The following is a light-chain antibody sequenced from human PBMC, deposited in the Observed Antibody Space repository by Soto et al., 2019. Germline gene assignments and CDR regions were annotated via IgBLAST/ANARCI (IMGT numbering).Light chain of an antibody. Sequence: DIQMTQSPSTLSASVGDRVAITCRASQSINNYLAWYQQKPGKAPKLLIYKASSLESGVPSRFSGSGSGTEFTLTISSLQPDDFATYYCQHYHGSPWTFGQGTKVEIK. CDR1: QSINNY. V-gene: IGKV1-5*03. CDR3: QHYHGSPWT. CDR2: KAS. J-gene: IGKJ1*01.